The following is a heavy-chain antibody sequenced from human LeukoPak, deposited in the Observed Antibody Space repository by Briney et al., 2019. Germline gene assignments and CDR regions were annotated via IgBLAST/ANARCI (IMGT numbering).Heavy chain of an antibody. D-gene: IGHD3-22*01. CDR3: ARDGTSYYVSSGYDS. V-gene: IGHV1-18*01. J-gene: IGHJ4*02. CDR1: NSTFSG. Sequence: ASVKVSCKASNSTFSGMSWVRQAPGQGFEWMGWIGAYSGDTHYAQKVQDRVTLTADTSTNTAFMELRSLTSDDTAIYYCARDGTSYYVSSGYDSWGQGTLVTVTS. CDR2: IGAYSGDT.